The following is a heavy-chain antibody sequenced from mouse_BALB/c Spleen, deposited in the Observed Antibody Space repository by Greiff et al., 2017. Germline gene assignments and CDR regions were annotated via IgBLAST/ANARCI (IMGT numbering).Heavy chain of an antibody. CDR1: GFTFSSYA. Sequence: EVQLVESGGGLVKPGGSLKLSCAASGFTFSSYAMSWVRQTPEKRLEWVASISSGGSTYYPDSVKGRFTISRDNARNILYLQMSSLRSEDTAMYYCARGRGNYEFAYWGQGTLVTVSA. CDR2: ISSGGST. D-gene: IGHD2-1*01. J-gene: IGHJ3*01. CDR3: ARGRGNYEFAY. V-gene: IGHV5-6-5*01.